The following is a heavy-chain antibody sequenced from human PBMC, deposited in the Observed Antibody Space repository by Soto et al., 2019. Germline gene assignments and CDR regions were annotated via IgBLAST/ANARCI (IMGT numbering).Heavy chain of an antibody. Sequence: QVQLQESGPGLVKPSQTLSLTCIVSGASLSSGDYYWSWIRQPPGKGLEWIAFIYYNGNNFYNPCLKRRVTIAIDTSNNQFSLTVRSVTAADTAVYYCARERRGGDSNGGVDYWGQGTLVTVSS. J-gene: IGHJ4*02. D-gene: IGHD2-21*02. CDR3: ARERRGGDSNGGVDY. CDR1: GASLSSGDYY. V-gene: IGHV4-30-4*01. CDR2: IYYNGNN.